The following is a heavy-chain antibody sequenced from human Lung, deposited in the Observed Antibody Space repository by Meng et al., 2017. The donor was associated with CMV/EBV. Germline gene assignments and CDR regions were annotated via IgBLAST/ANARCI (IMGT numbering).Heavy chain of an antibody. Sequence: SXXVSCKASRGRFGNYGISWARQAPGQGLEWMGGIIPFLGVASYAPKFKGRFTITTDKSTGTVYMDLSSLRSEDTAVYYCATDAVARGDYWGQGTMVNGAS. J-gene: IGHJ4*02. CDR1: RGRFGNYG. CDR2: IIPFLGVA. CDR3: ATDAVARGDY. V-gene: IGHV1-69*10. D-gene: IGHD6-19*01.